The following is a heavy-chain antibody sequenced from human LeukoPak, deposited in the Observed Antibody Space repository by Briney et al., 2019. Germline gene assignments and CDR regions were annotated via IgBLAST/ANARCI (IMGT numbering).Heavy chain of an antibody. CDR3: ARDLSGYDFWSGYYVY. CDR1: GGTFSSYA. J-gene: IGHJ4*02. Sequence: SVKVSCKASGGTFSSYAMSWVRQAPGQGLEWMGRIIPIFGTANYAQKFQGRVTITTDESTSTAYMELSSLRSEDTAVYYCARDLSGYDFWSGYYVYWGQGTLVTVSS. D-gene: IGHD3-3*01. V-gene: IGHV1-69*05. CDR2: IIPIFGTA.